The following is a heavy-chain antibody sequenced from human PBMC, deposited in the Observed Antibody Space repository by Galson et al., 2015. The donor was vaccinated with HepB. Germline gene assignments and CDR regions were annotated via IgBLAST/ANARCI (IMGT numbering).Heavy chain of an antibody. Sequence: SLRLSCAASGFTFITYAMHWVRQAPGKGLEWVAIISYDGSNTYYADSVKGRFTISRDNSRDTLYLEMNSLRAEDTAVYYCARDPSPNGYSYGYLDYWGQGTLVTVSS. CDR2: ISYDGSNT. V-gene: IGHV3-30-3*01. D-gene: IGHD5-18*01. CDR1: GFTFITYA. CDR3: ARDPSPNGYSYGYLDY. J-gene: IGHJ4*02.